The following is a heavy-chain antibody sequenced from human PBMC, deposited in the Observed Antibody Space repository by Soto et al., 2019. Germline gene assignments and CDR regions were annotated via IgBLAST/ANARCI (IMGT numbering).Heavy chain of an antibody. Sequence: QVQLVQSGAEVKKPGSSVKVSCKASGGTFSSYTISWVRQAPGQGLEWMGRIIPILGIANYAQKFQGRVTITADKSTSTAYMELSSLRSEDTAVYYCARAGDYCSGGSCYGGDYYYYMDVWGKGTTVTVSS. J-gene: IGHJ6*03. CDR3: ARAGDYCSGGSCYGGDYYYYMDV. CDR2: IIPILGIA. V-gene: IGHV1-69*02. D-gene: IGHD2-15*01. CDR1: GGTFSSYT.